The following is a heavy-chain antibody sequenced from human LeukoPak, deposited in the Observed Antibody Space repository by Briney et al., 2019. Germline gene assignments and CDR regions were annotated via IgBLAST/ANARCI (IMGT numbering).Heavy chain of an antibody. D-gene: IGHD6-13*01. V-gene: IGHV5-51*01. CDR2: IYPGDSDT. Sequence: GESLKISCQDSGHSFTSYWIGWVRQMPGKGLEWMGIIYPGDSDTRYSPSFQGQVTISADKSISTAYLQWSSLKGSDTAMYYCARAKAYSSSRYYFDYWGQGTLVTVSS. CDR1: GHSFTSYW. J-gene: IGHJ4*02. CDR3: ARAKAYSSSRYYFDY.